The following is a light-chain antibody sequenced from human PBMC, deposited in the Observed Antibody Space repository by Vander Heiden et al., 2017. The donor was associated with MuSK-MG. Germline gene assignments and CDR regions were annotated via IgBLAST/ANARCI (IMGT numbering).Light chain of an antibody. CDR3: QVWHSGSDQWV. V-gene: IGLV3-21*04. CDR2: YDD. CDR1: DIGGKT. J-gene: IGLJ3*02. Sequence: SYVLTQPPSVSVAPGRTASITCGGDDIGGKTVQWYQQKPGQAPVLVIFYDDDRPPGIPARFSGSNSGHTATLTISGVEAGDEADYYCQVWHSGSDQWVFGGGTKLTVL.